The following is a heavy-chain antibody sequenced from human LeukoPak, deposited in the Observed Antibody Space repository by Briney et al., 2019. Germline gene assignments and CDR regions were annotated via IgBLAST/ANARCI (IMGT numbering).Heavy chain of an antibody. CDR1: GGSISCHY. Sequence: SETLSLTCTVSGGSISCHYWSWIRQPPGKGLEWIGYIYYSGSTNYNPSLKSRVTISVDTSKNQFSLKLSSVTAADTAVYYCATSYYYDSSGYYERYFDYWGQGTLFTVSS. J-gene: IGHJ4*02. D-gene: IGHD3-22*01. CDR2: IYYSGST. CDR3: ATSYYYDSSGYYERYFDY. V-gene: IGHV4-59*11.